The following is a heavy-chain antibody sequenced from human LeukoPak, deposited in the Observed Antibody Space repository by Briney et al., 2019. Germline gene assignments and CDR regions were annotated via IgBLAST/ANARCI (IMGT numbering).Heavy chain of an antibody. CDR1: GGSFSGYY. CDR2: INHSGST. V-gene: IGHV4-34*01. Sequence: SETLSLTCAVYGGSFSGYYWSWIRQPPGKGLEWIGEINHSGSTNYNPSLKSRVTISVDTSKNQFSLKLSSVTAADTAVYYCARGRNYYDSSGCYSYWGQGTLVTVSS. CDR3: ARGRNYYDSSGCYSY. J-gene: IGHJ4*02. D-gene: IGHD3-22*01.